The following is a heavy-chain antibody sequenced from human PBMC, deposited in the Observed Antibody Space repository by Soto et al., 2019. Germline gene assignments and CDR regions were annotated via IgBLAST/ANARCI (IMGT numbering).Heavy chain of an antibody. D-gene: IGHD3-10*01. V-gene: IGHV3-23*01. CDR3: AKVRSRRFGEFPYYYYYGMDV. CDR1: GFTFSSYA. CDR2: ISGSGGST. Sequence: GGSLRLSCAASGFTFSSYAMSWVRQAPGKGLEWVSAISGSGGSTYYADSVKGRFTISRDNSKNTLYLQMNSLRAEDTAVYYCAKVRSRRFGEFPYYYYYGMDVWGQGTTVTVSS. J-gene: IGHJ6*02.